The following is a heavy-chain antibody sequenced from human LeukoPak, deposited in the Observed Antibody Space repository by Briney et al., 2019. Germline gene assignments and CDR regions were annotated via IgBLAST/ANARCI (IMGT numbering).Heavy chain of an antibody. V-gene: IGHV3-30-3*01. CDR1: GFTFSSYA. D-gene: IGHD3-22*01. CDR2: ISYDGSNK. J-gene: IGHJ4*02. Sequence: GGSLRLSCAASGFTFSSYAMHWVRQAPGKGLEWVAVISYDGSNKYYADSVKGRFTISRDNSKNTLYLQMNSLRAEDTAVYYCARGFEYYYDSSGYYYYYWGQGTLSPSPQ. CDR3: ARGFEYYYDSSGYYYYY.